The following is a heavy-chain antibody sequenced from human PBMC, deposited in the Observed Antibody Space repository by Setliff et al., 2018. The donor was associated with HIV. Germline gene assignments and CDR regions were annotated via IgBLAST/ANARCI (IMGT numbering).Heavy chain of an antibody. V-gene: IGHV4-38-2*02. CDR1: GFSISSGYY. CDR2: TSHSGST. J-gene: IGHJ5*02. Sequence: SETLSLTCTVSGFSISSGYYWGWIRQPPGKGLEWIASTSHSGSTGYNPSLKSRVAISIDTSKNQFSLNLTSVTAADTAVYYCASRVYYYDSNNFLREEGFDPWGQGTLVTVSS. D-gene: IGHD3-22*01. CDR3: ASRVYYYDSNNFLREEGFDP.